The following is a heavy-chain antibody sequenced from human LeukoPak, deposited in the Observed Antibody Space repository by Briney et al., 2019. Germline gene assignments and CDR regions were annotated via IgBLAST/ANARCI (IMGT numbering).Heavy chain of an antibody. CDR2: ISAYNGNT. J-gene: IGHJ4*02. CDR1: GYTFTSYG. Sequence: ASVKVSCKASGYTFTSYGISWVRQAPGQGLEWMGWISAYNGNTNYAQKLQGRVTMTTDTSTSTAYMELSSLRSEDTAVYYCARAIAVAGGEEFDYWGQGTLVTVSS. D-gene: IGHD6-19*01. CDR3: ARAIAVAGGEEFDY. V-gene: IGHV1-18*01.